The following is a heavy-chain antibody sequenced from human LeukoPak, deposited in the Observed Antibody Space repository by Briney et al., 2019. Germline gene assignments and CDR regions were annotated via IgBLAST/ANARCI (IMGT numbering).Heavy chain of an antibody. Sequence: SGGSLRLSCAASGFTFSNYWMSWVRQAPGKGLEWVAKIKQDGSEKNYVDSVKGRFTISRDNAKNSLYLQMNSLRAEDTAVYYCARAPGFWFGEFFDYWGQGTLVTVSS. CDR1: GFTFSNYW. CDR2: IKQDGSEK. D-gene: IGHD3-10*01. CDR3: ARAPGFWFGEFFDY. J-gene: IGHJ4*02. V-gene: IGHV3-7*03.